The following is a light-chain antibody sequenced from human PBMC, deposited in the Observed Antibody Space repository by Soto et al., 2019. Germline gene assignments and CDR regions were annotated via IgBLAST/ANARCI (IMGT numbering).Light chain of an antibody. CDR1: QGIGND. CDR2: AAS. CDR3: LQDSNYPLT. V-gene: IGKV1-6*01. J-gene: IGKJ4*01. Sequence: AIQMTQSPSSLSASVGDRVKITCRASQGIGNDLGWYQQKPGKAPKLLIYAASNLPSGVPSRFSGSGSGTDFTLTISGLQPDDFATYYCLQDSNYPLTFGGGTKVEVK.